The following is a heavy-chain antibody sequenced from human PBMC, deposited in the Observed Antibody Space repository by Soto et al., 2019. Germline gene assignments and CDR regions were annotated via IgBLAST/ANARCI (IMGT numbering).Heavy chain of an antibody. D-gene: IGHD5-12*01. V-gene: IGHV4-39*01. CDR3: ARRWARTFDY. CDR2: IYYSGST. Sequence: PSETLWLTCNVYGGSISSSSTYWGWIRQPPEKGLEWIASIYYSGSTYSNPSLRSRVTLSVDTSKNQFSLRLSSVTAADTAVYYCARRWARTFDYWGQGTLVTVSS. J-gene: IGHJ4*02. CDR1: GGSISSSSTY.